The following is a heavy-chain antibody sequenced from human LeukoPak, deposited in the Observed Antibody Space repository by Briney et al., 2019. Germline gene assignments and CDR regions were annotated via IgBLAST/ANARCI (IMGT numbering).Heavy chain of an antibody. V-gene: IGHV3-48*03. D-gene: IGHD6-13*01. CDR1: GFTFSSYE. Sequence: PGGSLRLSCAASGFTFSSYEMNWVRQAPGKGLEWVSYISSSGSTIYYADSVKGRFTISRDNANNSLYLQMNSLRAEDTAVYYCARKRYSSTWSARVSFDSWGQGTLVTVSS. CDR2: ISSSGSTI. CDR3: ARKRYSSTWSARVSFDS. J-gene: IGHJ4*02.